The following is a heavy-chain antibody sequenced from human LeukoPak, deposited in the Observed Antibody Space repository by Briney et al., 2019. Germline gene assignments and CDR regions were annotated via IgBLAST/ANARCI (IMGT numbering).Heavy chain of an antibody. CDR3: ARDHLLDWYYYYMDV. CDR2: INWNGGST. J-gene: IGHJ6*03. D-gene: IGHD3/OR15-3a*01. CDR1: GFTFDDYG. Sequence: PGGSLRLSCAASGFTFDDYGMSWVRQAPGKGLEWVSGINWNGGSTGYIDSVKGRFTISRDNAKNSLYLQMNSLGAEDTALYYCARDHLLDWYYYYMDVWGKGTTATVSS. V-gene: IGHV3-20*04.